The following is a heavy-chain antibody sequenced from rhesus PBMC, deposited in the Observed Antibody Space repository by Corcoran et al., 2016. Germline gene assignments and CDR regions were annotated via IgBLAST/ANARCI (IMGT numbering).Heavy chain of an antibody. Sequence: QLQLQESGPGLVKPSETLSLTCAVSGGSISSNYWSWIRQPPGKGLEWIGRISGSGGSTDSNPSLKSRVTISTDTSKNQCSLKLSSVTAADTAVYYCARDSYYEDDYGYYYTTDAFDFWGQGLRVTVSS. CDR1: GGSISSNY. J-gene: IGHJ3*01. CDR2: ISGSGGST. D-gene: IGHD3-9*01. CDR3: ARDSYYEDDYGYYYTTDAFDF. V-gene: IGHV4-173*01.